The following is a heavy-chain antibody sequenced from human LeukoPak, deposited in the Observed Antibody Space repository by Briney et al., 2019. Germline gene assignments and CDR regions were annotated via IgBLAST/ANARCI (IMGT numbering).Heavy chain of an antibody. CDR2: INPNRGDT. CDR1: GYTFTGYH. D-gene: IGHD2-2*01. J-gene: IGHJ4*02. CDR3: ARDYCSSTSCLFDY. Sequence: GASVKVSCKASGYTFTGYHMHWVRRAPGQGLEWMGRINPNRGDTNYAQKFQGRVTMTRDTSISTAYMELSRLRSDDTAVYYCARDYCSSTSCLFDYWGQGALVTVSS. V-gene: IGHV1-2*06.